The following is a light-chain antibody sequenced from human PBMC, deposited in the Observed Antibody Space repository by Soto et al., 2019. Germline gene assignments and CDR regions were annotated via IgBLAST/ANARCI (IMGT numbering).Light chain of an antibody. J-gene: IGKJ5*01. Sequence: EIVLTQSPATLSLSPGERATLSCRASQSVSSYLAWYKQKPGQAPRLLIYDASNRATGIPARFRGSGSGTDFTLTISSLEPEDFAVYYCQQRSNWPPFTFDQGTRL. CDR1: QSVSSY. CDR3: QQRSNWPPFT. V-gene: IGKV3-11*01. CDR2: DAS.